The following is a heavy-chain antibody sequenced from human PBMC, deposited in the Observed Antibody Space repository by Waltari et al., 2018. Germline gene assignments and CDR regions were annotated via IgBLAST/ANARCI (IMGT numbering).Heavy chain of an antibody. Sequence: EVPLLESGGGLVQPGGSLRLFCAASGFTFSSYAMSWVRQAPGKGLEWVSAISGSGGSKYYAESVKGRFTISRDNSKNTLYRQMNSLRAEDTAVYYCAKETYSSSQPYYFDYWGQGTLVTVSS. CDR2: ISGSGGSK. J-gene: IGHJ4*02. CDR3: AKETYSSSQPYYFDY. CDR1: GFTFSSYA. D-gene: IGHD6-13*01. V-gene: IGHV3-23*01.